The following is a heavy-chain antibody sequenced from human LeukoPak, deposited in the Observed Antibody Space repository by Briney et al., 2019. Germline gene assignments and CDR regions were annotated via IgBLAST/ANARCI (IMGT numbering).Heavy chain of an antibody. CDR3: ARESGYYYDTSGYTFDY. CDR2: IYTSGST. CDR1: GGSISNYY. D-gene: IGHD3-22*01. J-gene: IGHJ4*02. V-gene: IGHV4-4*07. Sequence: PSETLSLTCTVSGGSISNYYWSWLRQSAGKGLEWIGRIYTSGSTNYNPSLKSRVSMSVDTSKNQFSLRLRSVTAADTAVYYRARESGYYYDTSGYTFDYWSQGILVSVSS.